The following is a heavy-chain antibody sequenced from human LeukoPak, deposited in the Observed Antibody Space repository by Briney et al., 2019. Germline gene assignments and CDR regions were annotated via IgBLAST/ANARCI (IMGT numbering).Heavy chain of an antibody. V-gene: IGHV3-23*01. Sequence: PGGSLRLSCAASGFTFNSYAMNWVRQAPGKGLEWVSSVSGSGGNTFYAGSVKGRYTISRDNSDNTLYLQMNSLRAEDTAVYYCARGSGGSCYSSFDYWGQGILVTVSS. CDR2: VSGSGGNT. CDR3: ARGSGGSCYSSFDY. J-gene: IGHJ4*02. CDR1: GFTFNSYA. D-gene: IGHD2-15*01.